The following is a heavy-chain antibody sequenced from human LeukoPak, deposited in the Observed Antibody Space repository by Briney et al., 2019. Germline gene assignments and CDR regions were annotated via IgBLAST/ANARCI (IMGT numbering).Heavy chain of an antibody. CDR2: IYPGDSDT. CDR1: GGGFTSYW. Sequence: GAALQISCKGAGGGFTSYWIGWVRRMPGKGGEWRGIIYPGDSDTRYSPSFQGQVTISADKSISTAYLQWSSLKASDTAMYYCAISTLVGATDFDYWGQGTLVTVSS. V-gene: IGHV5-51*01. CDR3: AISTLVGATDFDY. J-gene: IGHJ4*02. D-gene: IGHD1-26*01.